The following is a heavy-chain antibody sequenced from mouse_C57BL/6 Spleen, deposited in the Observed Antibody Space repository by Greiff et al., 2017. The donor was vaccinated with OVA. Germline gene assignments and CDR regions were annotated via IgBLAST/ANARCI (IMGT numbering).Heavy chain of an antibody. CDR3: TRKKLGRDYAMDY. CDR1: GYTFTDYE. J-gene: IGHJ4*01. CDR2: IDPETGGT. V-gene: IGHV1-15*01. D-gene: IGHD4-1*01. Sequence: QVQLQQSGAELVRPGASVTLSCKASGYTFTDYEMHWVKQTPVHGLEWIGAIDPETGGTAYNQKFKGKAILTADKSSSTAYMELRSLTSADSAVYYCTRKKLGRDYAMDYWGQGTSVTVSS.